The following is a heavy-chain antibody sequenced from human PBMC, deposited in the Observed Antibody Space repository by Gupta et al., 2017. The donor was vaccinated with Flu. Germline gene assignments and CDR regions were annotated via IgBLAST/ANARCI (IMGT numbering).Heavy chain of an antibody. J-gene: IGHJ3*02. CDR3: ASSGDPLIVVVTETKDAFDI. D-gene: IGHD3-22*01. CDR1: GRPIARLIYY. V-gene: IGHV4-39*01. CDR2: SLDSGGA. Sequence: QLQLPGSGPGLVKRSETLSLTCTVSGRPIARLIYYPCWLRQPPEQGLEGSGRSLDSGGAYCNPCRKSRDTISIDPSKHQFSLKLSSVSAADTAVYYCASSGDPLIVVVTETKDAFDIWGQGTMVTVSS.